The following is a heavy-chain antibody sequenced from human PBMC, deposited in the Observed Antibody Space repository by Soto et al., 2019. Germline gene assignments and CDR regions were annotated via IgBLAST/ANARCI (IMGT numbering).Heavy chain of an antibody. CDR3: ARAGTNMVQFDY. J-gene: IGHJ4*02. Sequence: SETLSLTCTVSGGSINSYFWSWIRQSPGKGLEWIGHIYYSGSTSYRPSLKSRVSISVDTSKNQFSLEVHSVTAADTAVYYCARAGTNMVQFDYWGQGTLVTVSS. CDR2: IYYSGST. CDR1: GGSINSYF. D-gene: IGHD3-10*01. V-gene: IGHV4-59*01.